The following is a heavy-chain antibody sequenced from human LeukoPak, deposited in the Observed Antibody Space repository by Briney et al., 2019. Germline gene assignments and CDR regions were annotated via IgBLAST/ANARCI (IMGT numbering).Heavy chain of an antibody. D-gene: IGHD6-13*01. CDR3: AKDAAAGTRPYYSDY. J-gene: IGHJ4*02. Sequence: GGSLRLSCAASGFTFSSYGMHWVRQAPGKGLEWVAVISYDGSNKYYADSVKGRFTISRDNSKNTLYLQMNSLRAEDTAVHYCAKDAAAGTRPYYSDYWGQGTLVTVSS. CDR2: ISYDGSNK. V-gene: IGHV3-30*18. CDR1: GFTFSSYG.